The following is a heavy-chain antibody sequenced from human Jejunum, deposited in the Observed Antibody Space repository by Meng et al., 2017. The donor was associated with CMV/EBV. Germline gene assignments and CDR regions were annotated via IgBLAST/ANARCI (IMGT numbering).Heavy chain of an antibody. CDR3: AREARYSYAIDY. CDR2: IYYSGSA. CDR1: TGSISSGDYY. V-gene: IGHV4-30-4*01. D-gene: IGHD3-10*01. J-gene: IGHJ4*01. Sequence: TLSTGSISSGDYYWSWIRQPPGKGREWIGYIYYSGSAYYNPSLKSRVTMSVDTSNNQFSLRLSSVSAADTAVYYCAREARYSYAIDYWGHGTLVTVSS.